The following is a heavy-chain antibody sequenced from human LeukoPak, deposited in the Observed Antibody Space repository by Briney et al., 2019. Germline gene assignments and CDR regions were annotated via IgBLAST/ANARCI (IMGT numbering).Heavy chain of an antibody. CDR1: GGTFSSYA. J-gene: IGHJ4*02. Sequence: SVKVSCKASGGTFSSYAISWVRQAPGQGLEWMGGIIPIFGTANYAQKFQGRVTITADESTSTAYMELSSLRSEDTAVYYCARTHIVGAYWLDYWGQGTLVTVSS. D-gene: IGHD1-26*01. CDR2: IIPIFGTA. CDR3: ARTHIVGAYWLDY. V-gene: IGHV1-69*13.